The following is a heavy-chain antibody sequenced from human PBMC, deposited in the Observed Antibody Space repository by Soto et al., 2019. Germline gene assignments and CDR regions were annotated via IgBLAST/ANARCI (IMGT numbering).Heavy chain of an antibody. CDR1: GYSFSTFW. J-gene: IGHJ4*02. CDR3: ARPLYYYDSSGRVNPSRIDY. Sequence: EVQLVQSGAEVKKPGESLKISCKGSGYSFSTFWNGWVRQMPGKGLEWMGIIYPGDSDTRYSPSFQGQVTISADKSISTAYLQWSSLKASDTAMYYCARPLYYYDSSGRVNPSRIDYWGQGTLVTVSS. V-gene: IGHV5-51*01. D-gene: IGHD3-22*01. CDR2: IYPGDSDT.